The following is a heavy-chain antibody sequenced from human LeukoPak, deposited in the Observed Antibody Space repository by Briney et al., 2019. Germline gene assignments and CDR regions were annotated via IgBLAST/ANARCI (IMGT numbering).Heavy chain of an antibody. CDR1: GFTFSSYE. J-gene: IGHJ4*02. D-gene: IGHD3-10*01. CDR2: ISSSGSTI. CDR3: GRDIDGSGDFDY. V-gene: IGHV3-48*03. Sequence: PGGSLRLSCATSGFTFSSYEFNWVRQAPGKGLEWVSHISSSGSTIYYADFVKGRFTISRDNAKNSLHLQMNSLRAEDTAVYYCGRDIDGSGDFDYWGQGTLVTVSS.